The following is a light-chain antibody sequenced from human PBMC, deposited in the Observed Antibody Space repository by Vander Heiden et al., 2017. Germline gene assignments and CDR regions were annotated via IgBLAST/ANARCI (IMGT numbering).Light chain of an antibody. Sequence: SSELTQDPAVSVALGQTVRITCQGDSLRSYYASWYQQKPGQAPVLVIYGKNKRPLGVPEPFACAHSGNTTSLTIPWAQAGDEAGYYCKPPDKSGNHLWVFGGGTKLTVL. J-gene: IGLJ3*02. CDR3: KPPDKSGNHLWV. CDR1: SLRSYY. V-gene: IGLV3-19*01. CDR2: GKN.